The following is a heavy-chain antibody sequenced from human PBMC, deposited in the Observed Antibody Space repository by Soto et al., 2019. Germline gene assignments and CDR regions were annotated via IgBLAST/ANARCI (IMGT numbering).Heavy chain of an antibody. CDR1: GFTFISYA. D-gene: IGHD2-21*02. CDR3: AKVRGLAYCGGDCYSPDAFDI. J-gene: IGHJ3*02. Sequence: PGGSLRLSCAASGFTFISYAMIWVRQATGKGLEWVSAISGSGGSTYYADSVKGRFTISRDNSKNTLYLQMNSLRAEDTAVYYCAKVRGLAYCGGDCYSPDAFDIWGQGTMLTVSS. CDR2: ISGSGGST. V-gene: IGHV3-23*01.